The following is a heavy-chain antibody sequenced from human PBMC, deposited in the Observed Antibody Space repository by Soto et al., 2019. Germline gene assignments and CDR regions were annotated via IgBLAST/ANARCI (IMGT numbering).Heavy chain of an antibody. J-gene: IGHJ6*02. CDR1: GGSISSYY. Sequence: SETLSLTCTVSGGSISSYYWSWIRQPPGKGLEWIGYIYYSGSTNYDPSLKSRVTISVDTSKNQFSLKLSSVTAADTAVYYCARDQGSARGSGSYSSYDGMDVWGQGTTVTVSS. CDR3: ARDQGSARGSGSYSSYDGMDV. D-gene: IGHD3-10*01. V-gene: IGHV4-59*01. CDR2: IYYSGST.